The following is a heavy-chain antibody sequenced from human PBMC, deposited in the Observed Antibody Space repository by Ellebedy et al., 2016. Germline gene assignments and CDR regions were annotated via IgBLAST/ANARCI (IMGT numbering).Heavy chain of an antibody. CDR3: ARNWGDYYGSGSYYYWFDP. CDR1: GGTFSSYA. V-gene: IGHV1-69*13. D-gene: IGHD3-10*01. J-gene: IGHJ5*02. Sequence: ASVKVSCKASGGTFSSYAISWVRQAPGQGLEWMGGIIPIFGTANYAQKFQGRVTITADESTSTAYMELSSLRSEDTAVYYCARNWGDYYGSGSYYYWFDPWGQGTLVTVSS. CDR2: IIPIFGTA.